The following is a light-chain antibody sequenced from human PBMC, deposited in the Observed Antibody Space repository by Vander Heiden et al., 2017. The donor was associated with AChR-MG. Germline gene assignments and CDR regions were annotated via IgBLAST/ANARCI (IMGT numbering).Light chain of an antibody. Sequence: DTMLIQTPLSLSVTPGQPASISCKSSQSLLHSDGKTYLYWFLQKSGQPPQLLIYEVSKRCSGVPDRFSGRGSGTDFTLKISRVEADDVGLYYCRQCMQFLPAFGQGTRLEIK. CDR3: RQCMQFLPA. CDR1: QSLLHSDGKTY. CDR2: EVS. J-gene: IGKJ5*01. V-gene: IGKV2D-29*01.